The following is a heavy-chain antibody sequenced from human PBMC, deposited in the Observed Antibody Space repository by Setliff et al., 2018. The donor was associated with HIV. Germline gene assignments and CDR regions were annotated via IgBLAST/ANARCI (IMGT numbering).Heavy chain of an antibody. CDR1: GYTFNNFD. J-gene: IGHJ6*03. Sequence: ASVKVSCKASGYTFNNFDINWVRQTAGQGLEWVGWMNPKTGNTGYAHRFQGRVTITRSTSTGTAYMELTGLKPEDTAAYFCARIAVGGSHGPDYHMDVWGGGTMVTVSS. D-gene: IGHD6-13*01. CDR3: ARIAVGGSHGPDYHMDV. CDR2: MNPKTGNT. V-gene: IGHV1-8*03.